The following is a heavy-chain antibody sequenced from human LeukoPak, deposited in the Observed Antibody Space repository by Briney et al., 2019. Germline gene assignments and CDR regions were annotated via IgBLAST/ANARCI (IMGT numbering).Heavy chain of an antibody. J-gene: IGHJ4*02. CDR2: IWYDGNNK. CDR1: GFTFSSYG. D-gene: IGHD3-9*01. Sequence: GGSLRLSCAASGFTFSSYGMHWVRQAPDKGLEWVAVIWYDGNNKYYADSVKGRFTISRDNSKNTLYLQMNSLRAEDTAVYYCARSTSSEYDIYHFDYWGQGTLVTVSS. CDR3: ARSTSSEYDIYHFDY. V-gene: IGHV3-33*08.